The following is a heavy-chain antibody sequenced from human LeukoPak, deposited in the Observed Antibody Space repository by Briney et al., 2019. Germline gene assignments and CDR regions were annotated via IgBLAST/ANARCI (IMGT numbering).Heavy chain of an antibody. CDR1: DGSISSNY. V-gene: IGHV4-59*12. J-gene: IGHJ4*02. CDR3: ARESYSSGWWC. CDR2: IHYSGTT. D-gene: IGHD6-19*01. Sequence: PSETLSLTCTVSDGSISSNYWAWIRQPPGKGLEWIGYIHYSGTTRYNPSLKSRVTISLDASKNQFSLKLGSVTAADTAVYYCARESYSSGWWCWGQGTLVTVSS.